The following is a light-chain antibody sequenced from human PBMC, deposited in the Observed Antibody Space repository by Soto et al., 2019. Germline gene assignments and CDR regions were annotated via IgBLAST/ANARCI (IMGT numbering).Light chain of an antibody. CDR1: QSIRSY. CDR2: AAS. Sequence: DIQMTQSPSSLSASVGDRVTNTCRASQSIRSYLNWYQQKPGKAPKLLIYAASSLQSGVPSRFSGSGSGTDFTLTISSLPPEDFATYYCQQSYSTPLAFGQGTKVEIK. CDR3: QQSYSTPLA. V-gene: IGKV1-39*01. J-gene: IGKJ1*01.